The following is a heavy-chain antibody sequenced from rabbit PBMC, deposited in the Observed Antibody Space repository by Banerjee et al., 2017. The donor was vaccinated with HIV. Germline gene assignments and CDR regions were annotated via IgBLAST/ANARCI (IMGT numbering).Heavy chain of an antibody. CDR3: VRNKPSYVSSYYFNL. CDR1: GFSFSSSYW. D-gene: IGHD8-1*01. Sequence: QEQLEESGGDLVKPEGSLTLTCTASGFSFSSSYWICWVRQAPGKGLEWIACINIDSNSSTYYASWAKGRFTISKTSSTTVTLQMTSLTAADTATYFCVRNKPSYVSSYYFNLWGPGTLVTVS. CDR2: INIDSNSST. V-gene: IGHV1S45*01. J-gene: IGHJ4*01.